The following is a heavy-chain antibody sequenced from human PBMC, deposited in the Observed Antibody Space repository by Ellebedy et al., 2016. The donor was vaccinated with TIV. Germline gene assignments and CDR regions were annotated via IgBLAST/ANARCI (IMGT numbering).Heavy chain of an antibody. Sequence: PGGSLRLSCAASGFTFDDYGMSWVRQAPGKGLEWVSYISSSGSTIYYADSVKGRFTISRDNAKNSLYLQMNSLRAEDTAVYYCAKGTSGSGWYFWYYYGMDVWGQGTTVTVSS. CDR1: GFTFDDYG. CDR3: AKGTSGSGWYFWYYYGMDV. D-gene: IGHD6-19*01. V-gene: IGHV3-11*04. CDR2: ISSSGSTI. J-gene: IGHJ6*02.